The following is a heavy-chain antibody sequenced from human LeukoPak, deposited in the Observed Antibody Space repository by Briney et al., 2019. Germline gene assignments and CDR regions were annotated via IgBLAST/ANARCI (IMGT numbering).Heavy chain of an antibody. J-gene: IGHJ6*04. CDR3: AELGITMIGGV. D-gene: IGHD3-10*02. CDR1: GFIVSSNY. V-gene: IGHV3-48*03. Sequence: LSGGSLRLSCAASGFIVSSNYMSWVRQAPGKGLEWVSYISSSGSTIYYADSVKGRFTISRDDAKNSLYLQMNSLRAEDTAVYYCAELGITMIGGVWGKGTTVTISS. CDR2: ISSSGSTI.